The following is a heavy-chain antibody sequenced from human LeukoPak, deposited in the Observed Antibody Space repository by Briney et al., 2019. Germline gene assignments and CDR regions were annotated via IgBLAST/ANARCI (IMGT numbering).Heavy chain of an antibody. CDR1: GGSISSSSYY. CDR2: IYYSGST. D-gene: IGHD3-22*01. J-gene: IGHJ4*02. Sequence: PSETLSLTCTVSGGSISSSSYYWGWIRQPPGKGLEWIGSIYYSGSTYYNPSLKSRVTISVDTSKNQFSLKLSSVTAADTAVYYCARHKVGMILVDQIDYWGQGTLVTVSS. CDR3: ARHKVGMILVDQIDY. V-gene: IGHV4-39*01.